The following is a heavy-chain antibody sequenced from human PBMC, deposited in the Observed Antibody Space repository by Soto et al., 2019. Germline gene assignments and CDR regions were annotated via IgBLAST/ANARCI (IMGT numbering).Heavy chain of an antibody. CDR1: GDSISTVDYF. V-gene: IGHV4-30-4*01. Sequence: QVQLLESGPGLVKPSQTLSLTCSVSGDSISTVDYFWAWIRQPPGQALEYIGYIYKSATTYYNPSFQSRVAIPLDTSKSQLSLNVTSVTATDTAVYFCARGRYCLTGRCFPNWFDSWGQGTLVTVSS. J-gene: IGHJ5*01. D-gene: IGHD2-15*01. CDR3: ARGRYCLTGRCFPNWFDS. CDR2: IYKSATT.